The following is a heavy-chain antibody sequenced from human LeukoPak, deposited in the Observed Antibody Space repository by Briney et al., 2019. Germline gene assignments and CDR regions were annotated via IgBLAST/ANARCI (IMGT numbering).Heavy chain of an antibody. CDR2: ISGSGGST. Sequence: GGSLRLSCAASGFTFSSYAMSWVRQAPGKGLEWVSAISGSGGSTYCADSVKGRFTISRDNSKNTLYLQMNSLRAEDTAVYYCAKGTGYSSSWLTFDYWGQGTLVTVSS. D-gene: IGHD6-13*01. CDR3: AKGTGYSSSWLTFDY. V-gene: IGHV3-23*01. J-gene: IGHJ4*02. CDR1: GFTFSSYA.